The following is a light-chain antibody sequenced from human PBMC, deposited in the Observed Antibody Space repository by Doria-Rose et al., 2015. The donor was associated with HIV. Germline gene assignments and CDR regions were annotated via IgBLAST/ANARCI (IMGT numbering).Light chain of an antibody. CDR1: QSLLYTSKNY. CDR3: QQYYDTPS. J-gene: IGKJ3*01. V-gene: IGKV4-1*01. CDR2: WAS. Sequence: VLTQSPESLGMSLGERATLNCKSNQSLLYTSKNYLAWYQQKPGQPPKLLIYWASTRQSGVPARFSGSGSGTDFTLTISSLEAEDEAVYYCQQYYDTPSFGPGTTVDIK.